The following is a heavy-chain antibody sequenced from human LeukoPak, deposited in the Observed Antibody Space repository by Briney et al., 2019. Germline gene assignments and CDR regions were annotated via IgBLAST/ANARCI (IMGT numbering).Heavy chain of an antibody. CDR1: GGSISSYY. J-gene: IGHJ6*03. V-gene: IGHV4-59*12. D-gene: IGHD2-15*01. Sequence: SETLSLTCTVSGGSISSYYWSWIRQLPGKGLEWIGYIHYSGSTNYNPSLKSRVTISVDTSKNQFSLKLSSVTAADTAVYYCARGYCSGGSCYSYYYYNYMDVWGKGTTVTVSS. CDR2: IHYSGST. CDR3: ARGYCSGGSCYSYYYYNYMDV.